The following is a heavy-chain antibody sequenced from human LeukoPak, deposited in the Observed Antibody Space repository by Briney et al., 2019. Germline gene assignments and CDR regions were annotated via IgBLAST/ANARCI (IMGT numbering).Heavy chain of an antibody. CDR1: GFIFSTYA. CDR3: AGGSGKNYGMDV. V-gene: IGHV3-23*01. D-gene: IGHD3-10*01. CDR2: ITGSGDST. J-gene: IGHJ6*02. Sequence: GGSLRLSCAASGFIFSTYAMSWVRQAPGKGLEWVSAITGSGDSTYYADSVKGRFTIPRDNSKNTLSLQMNSLRAEDTAVYYCAGGSGKNYGMDVWGQGTTVTVSS.